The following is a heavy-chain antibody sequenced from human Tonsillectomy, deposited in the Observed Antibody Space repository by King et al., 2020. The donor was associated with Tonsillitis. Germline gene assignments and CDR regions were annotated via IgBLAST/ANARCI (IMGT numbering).Heavy chain of an antibody. CDR2: ISNDGNNK. CDR3: AKGLAAAQQRGYFDS. J-gene: IGHJ4*02. V-gene: IGHV3-30*18. D-gene: IGHD6-13*01. Sequence: VQLVESGGGVVQPGRSLRLSCAASGFTFSSYGMHRVRQAPGKGLEWVAVISNDGNNKYYAESVKGRFTISRDNSKNTLYLQVNSLRTEDTAVYYCAKGLAAAQQRGYFDSWGQGTLGTVSS. CDR1: GFTFSSYG.